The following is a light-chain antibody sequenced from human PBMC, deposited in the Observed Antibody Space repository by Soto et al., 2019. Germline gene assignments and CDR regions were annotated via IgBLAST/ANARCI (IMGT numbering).Light chain of an antibody. CDR2: AAS. CDR3: QQSYSTLT. CDR1: QSISGY. Sequence: DIQMTQSPSSLSASVGDRVTITCRASQSISGYLNWYQQKPGNAPRLLISAASTLQSGVPSRFSGSGTGTDFTLTISSLQPEYVATYYCQQSYSTLTFGPGTKVDIK. V-gene: IGKV1-39*01. J-gene: IGKJ3*01.